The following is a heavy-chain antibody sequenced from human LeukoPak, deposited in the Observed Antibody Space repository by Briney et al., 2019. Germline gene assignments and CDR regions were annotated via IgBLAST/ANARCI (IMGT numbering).Heavy chain of an antibody. V-gene: IGHV1-69*05. J-gene: IGHJ6*03. CDR2: IIPIFGTA. Sequence: GASVKVSYKASGGTFSSYAISWVRQAPGQGLEWMGGIIPIFGTANYAQKFQGRVTITTDESTSTAYMELSSLRSEDTAVYYCGRNTAMVRDYYYYYMDVWGKGTTVTVSS. CDR3: GRNTAMVRDYYYYYMDV. CDR1: GGTFSSYA. D-gene: IGHD5-18*01.